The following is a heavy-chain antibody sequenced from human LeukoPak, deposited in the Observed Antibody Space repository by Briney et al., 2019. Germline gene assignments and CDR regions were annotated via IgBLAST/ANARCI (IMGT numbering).Heavy chain of an antibody. J-gene: IGHJ5*02. Sequence: GGSLRLSCAASGFTFNSYAMSWVRQAPGKGLEWVSAISGSGGSTYYADSVKGRFTISRDNSKNTLYLQMNSLRAEDTAVYYCAKDPDIVVVVAAWYNWFDPWGQGTLVTVSS. D-gene: IGHD2-15*01. CDR2: ISGSGGST. CDR3: AKDPDIVVVVAAWYNWFDP. V-gene: IGHV3-23*01. CDR1: GFTFNSYA.